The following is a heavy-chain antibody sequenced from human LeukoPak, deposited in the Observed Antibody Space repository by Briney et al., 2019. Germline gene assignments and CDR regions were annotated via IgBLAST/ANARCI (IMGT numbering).Heavy chain of an antibody. CDR3: ARGPYSYDSSGAFDI. CDR1: GDSISSGDYY. J-gene: IGHJ3*02. Sequence: PSQTLSLTCTVSGDSISSGDYYWIWIRQPAGKGLEGIGHISSSGSTNHNPSLKSRVTISVDTSKNQFSLKLSSVTAADTPVYFCARGPYSYDSSGAFDIWGQGTMVTVSS. V-gene: IGHV4-61*09. D-gene: IGHD3-22*01. CDR2: ISSSGST.